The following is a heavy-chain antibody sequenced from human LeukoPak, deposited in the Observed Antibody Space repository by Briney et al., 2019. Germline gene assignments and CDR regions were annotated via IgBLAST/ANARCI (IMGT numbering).Heavy chain of an antibody. D-gene: IGHD3-22*01. CDR3: ARVWYYYDSSGYPHDAFDI. CDR1: GFTFSSYG. CDR2: IRYDGSNK. J-gene: IGHJ3*02. Sequence: GGSLRLSCAASGFTFSSYGMHWVRQAPGKGLEWVAFIRYDGSNKYYADSVKGRFTISRDNSKNTLYLQMNSLRAEDTAVYYCARVWYYYDSSGYPHDAFDIWGQGTLVTVSS. V-gene: IGHV3-30*02.